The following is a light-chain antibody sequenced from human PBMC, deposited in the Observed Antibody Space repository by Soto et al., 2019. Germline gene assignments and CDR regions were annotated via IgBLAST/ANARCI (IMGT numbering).Light chain of an antibody. CDR2: DAS. V-gene: IGKV3-11*01. Sequence: ETVLTQSPATLSLSPGERATLSCRASQSVSSYLAWYQQKPGQAPRLLIYDASNRATGIPARFSGSGSGTDFTLTISSLEPEDFAVYHCQQRSTWPYTFGQGTKLEIK. CDR1: QSVSSY. J-gene: IGKJ2*01. CDR3: QQRSTWPYT.